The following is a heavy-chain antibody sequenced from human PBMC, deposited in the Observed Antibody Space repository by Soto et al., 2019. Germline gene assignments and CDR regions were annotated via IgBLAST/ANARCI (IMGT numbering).Heavy chain of an antibody. V-gene: IGHV4-39*01. CDR2: IYYSGST. D-gene: IGHD6-6*01. CDR3: ARLGYSSSSAAPDAFDI. J-gene: IGHJ3*02. CDR1: GGSISSSSYY. Sequence: SETLSLTCTVSGGSISSSSYYWGWIRQPPGKGLEWIGSIYYSGSTYYNPSLKSRVTISVDTSKNQFSLKLSSVTAADTAVYYCARLGYSSSSAAPDAFDIWGQGTMVTVSS.